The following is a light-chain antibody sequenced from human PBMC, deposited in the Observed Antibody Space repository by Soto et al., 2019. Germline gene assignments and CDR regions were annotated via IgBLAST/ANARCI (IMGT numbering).Light chain of an antibody. CDR3: QQYNSYSGT. CDR1: QNIRSW. J-gene: IGKJ1*01. CDR2: KAS. Sequence: DIQMTQSPSTLSASVLDSVTITCRASQNIRSWLAWYQQKPGKAPKLLIYKASSLESGVPSRFSGSGSGTEFTLTISSLQPDDFATYYCQQYNSYSGTFGQGTKVDIK. V-gene: IGKV1-5*03.